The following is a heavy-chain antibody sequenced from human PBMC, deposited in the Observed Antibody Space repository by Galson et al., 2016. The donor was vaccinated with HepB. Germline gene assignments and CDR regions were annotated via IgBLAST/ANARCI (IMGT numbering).Heavy chain of an antibody. CDR3: WSGYNSGI. V-gene: IGHV3-7*01. Sequence: SLRLSCAASGFRFSAYWMAWVRQAPGKGLEYVANVNEDGSGTQYMDSAKGRFTISRDNAKNSVGLQMNSLRAEDTALYYCWSGYNSGIWGRGTRVTVSS. CDR1: GFRFSAYW. CDR2: VNEDGSGT. J-gene: IGHJ3*02. D-gene: IGHD6-19*01.